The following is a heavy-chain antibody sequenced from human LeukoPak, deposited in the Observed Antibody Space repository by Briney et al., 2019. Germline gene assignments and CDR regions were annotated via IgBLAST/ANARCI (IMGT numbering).Heavy chain of an antibody. V-gene: IGHV1-46*01. CDR2: INPRGDYT. Sequence: ASVKVSCKASGYTFTRYYMHWVRQPPGQGLEWMGIINPRGDYTNYAQNFQGRVTMTRDTSTSTIYMELSSLRAEDTAVYYCAQSGYLVVTAYDAFDIWGQGTMVTASS. J-gene: IGHJ3*02. CDR3: AQSGYLVVTAYDAFDI. CDR1: GYTFTRYY. D-gene: IGHD2-21*02.